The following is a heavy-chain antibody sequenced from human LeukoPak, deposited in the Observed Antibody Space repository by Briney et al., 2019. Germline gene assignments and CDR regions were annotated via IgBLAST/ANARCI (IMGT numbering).Heavy chain of an antibody. CDR1: GYTFTSYD. CDR3: ARGSRDGYNFVY. D-gene: IGHD5-24*01. Sequence: ASVKVSCKASGYTFTSYDINWVRQATGQGLEWMGWMNPNSGNTGYAQKFQGRVTITRNTSMSTAYMELSSLRSEDTAVYYCARGSRDGYNFVYWGQGTLVTVSS. V-gene: IGHV1-8*03. J-gene: IGHJ4*02. CDR2: MNPNSGNT.